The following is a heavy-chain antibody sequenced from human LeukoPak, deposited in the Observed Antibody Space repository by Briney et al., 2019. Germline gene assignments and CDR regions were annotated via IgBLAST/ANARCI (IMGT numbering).Heavy chain of an antibody. CDR1: GFTFSSYI. CDR3: ARGASSTSFYMDV. J-gene: IGHJ6*03. D-gene: IGHD2-2*01. CDR2: ISSSSSYI. V-gene: IGHV3-21*01. Sequence: GGSLRLSCAASGFTFSSYIMNWVRQAPGKGLEWVSSISSSSSYIYYADSVKGRFTISRDNAKNSLYLQMNSLRAEDTAVYYCARGASSTSFYMDVWGKGTTVTVSS.